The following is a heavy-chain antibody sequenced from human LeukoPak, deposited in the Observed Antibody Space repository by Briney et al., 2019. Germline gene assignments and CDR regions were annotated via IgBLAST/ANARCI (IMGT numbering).Heavy chain of an antibody. V-gene: IGHV5-51*01. CDR1: GYRFTSYW. CDR3: ATEIGSGWFYDY. Sequence: GEPLKISCKASGYRFTSYWIGWVRQMPGKGLEWMGMIYPGDSEVRYGPAFQGQVTISADKSVNTAYLQWSSLKASDTAIYYCATEIGSGWFYDYWGQGTLVTVSS. J-gene: IGHJ4*02. D-gene: IGHD6-19*01. CDR2: IYPGDSEV.